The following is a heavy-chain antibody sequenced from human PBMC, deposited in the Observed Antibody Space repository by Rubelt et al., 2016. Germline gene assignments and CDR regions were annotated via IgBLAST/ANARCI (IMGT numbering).Heavy chain of an antibody. CDR1: GGSFSGYY. J-gene: IGHJ4*02. D-gene: IGHD5-18*01. V-gene: IGHV4-34*01. CDR2: INHSGST. CDR3: ARRIPLGWIQLWFDY. Sequence: QVQLQQWGAGLLKPSETLSLTCAVYGGSFSGYYWSWIRQPPGKGLEWIGEINHSGSTYYNPSLKSRVTISVDTSKNQFSLKLSSVTAADAAVYYCARRIPLGWIQLWFDYWGQGTLVTVSS.